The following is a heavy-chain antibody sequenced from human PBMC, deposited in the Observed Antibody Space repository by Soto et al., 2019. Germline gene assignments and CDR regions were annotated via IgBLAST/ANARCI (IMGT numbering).Heavy chain of an antibody. CDR3: ARRITGDYYYYGMDV. D-gene: IGHD3-10*01. Sequence: PGESLKISCKGSGYSFTSYWISWVRRMPGKGLEWMGRIDPSDSYTNYSPSFQGHVTISADKSISTAYLQWSSLKASDTAMYYCARRITGDYYYYGMDVWGQGTTVTVSS. V-gene: IGHV5-10-1*01. J-gene: IGHJ6*02. CDR2: IDPSDSYT. CDR1: GYSFTSYW.